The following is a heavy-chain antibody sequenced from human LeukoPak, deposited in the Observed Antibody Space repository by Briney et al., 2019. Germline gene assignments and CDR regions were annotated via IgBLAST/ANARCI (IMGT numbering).Heavy chain of an antibody. CDR1: GYSFTGYY. V-gene: IGHV1-2*02. Sequence: ASVKVSCKASGYSFTGYYMHWVRQAPGQGLEWMGWINPYSGGTNYAQKFQGRVTMTRDTSISTAYMELSRLRSDDTAVYYCARDAYYYYMDVWGKGTTVTVSS. J-gene: IGHJ6*03. CDR2: INPYSGGT. CDR3: ARDAYYYYMDV.